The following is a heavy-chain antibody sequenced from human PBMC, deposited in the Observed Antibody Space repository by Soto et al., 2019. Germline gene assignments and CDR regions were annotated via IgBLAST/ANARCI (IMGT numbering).Heavy chain of an antibody. CDR2: IYYSGGT. Sequence: QVQLQESGPGLVRPSGTLSLTCAVSGDSINSNYCWTWVRQPPGKGLEWIAEIYYSGGTSYNPFLKSRVXIQXDKSKNQFSLNLTSVTAADTAMYYCARDTGWGLGYWGQGTLVTVSS. D-gene: IGHD6-19*01. CDR3: ARDTGWGLGY. J-gene: IGHJ4*02. V-gene: IGHV4-4*02. CDR1: GDSINSNYC.